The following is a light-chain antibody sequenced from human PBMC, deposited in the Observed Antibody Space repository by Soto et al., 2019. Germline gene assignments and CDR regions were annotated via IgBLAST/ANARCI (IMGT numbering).Light chain of an antibody. CDR3: SSYAGSSHV. Sequence: QSVLTQPPSASGSPGQSVAISCTGTSSDVGGYSYVSWYQQHPGKAPKLMIYEVNKRPSGVPDRFSGSKSGNTASLTVSGLQAEDEADYYCSSYAGSSHVFGTGTKLTVL. J-gene: IGLJ1*01. CDR2: EVN. V-gene: IGLV2-8*01. CDR1: SSDVGGYSY.